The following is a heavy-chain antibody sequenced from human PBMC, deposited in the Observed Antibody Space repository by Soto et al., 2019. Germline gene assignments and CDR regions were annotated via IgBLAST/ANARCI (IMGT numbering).Heavy chain of an antibody. V-gene: IGHV3-23*04. D-gene: IGHD2-15*01. CDR3: AKCGGLGTPRGGGSCHCPIDY. Sequence: EVQLVESGGGLVQPGGSLRLSCAVSGFTFGSYWMNWVRQAPGKGLEWVSGSDSGGPTYYTDSVKGRFTISRDNSKNTLYLQMNSLRAEDTAVYYCAKCGGLGTPRGGGSCHCPIDYWGQGILVTVSS. J-gene: IGHJ4*02. CDR1: GFTFGSYW. CDR2: SDSGGPT.